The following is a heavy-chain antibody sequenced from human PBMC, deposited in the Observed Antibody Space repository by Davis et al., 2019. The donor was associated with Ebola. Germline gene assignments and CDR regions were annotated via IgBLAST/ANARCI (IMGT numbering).Heavy chain of an antibody. CDR3: ARGIRDGAGDWFDP. Sequence: GSLRLSCTVSGGSISSYYWSWIRQPPGKGLEWIGYIYYSGSTNYNPSLKSRVTMSVDTTNNQFFLKLSSVTAADTAVYYCARGIRDGAGDWFDPWGQGTLVTVSS. CDR1: GGSISSYY. J-gene: IGHJ5*02. CDR2: IYYSGST. D-gene: IGHD2/OR15-2a*01. V-gene: IGHV4-59*01.